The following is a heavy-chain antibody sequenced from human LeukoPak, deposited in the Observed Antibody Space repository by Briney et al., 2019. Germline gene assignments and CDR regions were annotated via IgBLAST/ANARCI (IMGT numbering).Heavy chain of an antibody. CDR3: ARDYGCSYGYDY. Sequence: GGSLRLSCAASGFTFSSYWMNWVRQAPGKGLEWVANIKQDGSEEFCLDSVKGRFTISRDNAKNSLYLQMNSLRAEDAAVYYCARDYGCSYGYDYWGQGTLVTVS. J-gene: IGHJ4*02. V-gene: IGHV3-7*05. CDR1: GFTFSSYW. CDR2: IKQDGSEE. D-gene: IGHD5-18*01.